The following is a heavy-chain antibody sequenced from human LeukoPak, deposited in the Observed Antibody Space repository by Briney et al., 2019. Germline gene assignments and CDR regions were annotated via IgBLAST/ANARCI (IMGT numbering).Heavy chain of an antibody. CDR1: GGSISSYY. CDR2: IYYSGST. J-gene: IGHJ4*02. D-gene: IGHD3-3*01. CDR3: ARYDFWSGNQLDY. V-gene: IGHV4-59*08. Sequence: PSETLSLTCTVSGGSISSYYWSWVRQPPGKGLEWIGYIYYSGSTNYNPSLKSRVTISVDTSKNQFSLKLSSVTAADTAVYYCARYDFWSGNQLDYWGQGTLVTVSS.